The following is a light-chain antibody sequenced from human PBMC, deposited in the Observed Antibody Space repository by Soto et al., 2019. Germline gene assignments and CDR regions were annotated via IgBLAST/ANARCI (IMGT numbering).Light chain of an antibody. V-gene: IGKV1-8*01. CDR3: QQYHSYPLT. J-gene: IGKJ4*01. CDR1: QDISSY. Sequence: AIQMTQSPSSISASTGDRITVTCRASQDISSYVAWYQQKPGKAPQFLIYRASTLQGGVPSRFSGSGSGTEFTLTISPLQSEDFATYYCQQYHSYPLTFGGGTKVEIK. CDR2: RAS.